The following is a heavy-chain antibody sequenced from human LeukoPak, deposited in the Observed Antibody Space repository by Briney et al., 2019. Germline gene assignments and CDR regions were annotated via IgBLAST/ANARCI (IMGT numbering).Heavy chain of an antibody. CDR2: IIPIFGTA. J-gene: IGHJ3*02. CDR3: ARDLLPHYYDRTHNAFDI. Sequence: SVKVSCKASGGTFSSYAISWVRQAPGQGLEWMGGIIPIFGTANYAQKFQGRVTITADKSTSTAYMELSSLRSEDTAVYYCARDLLPHYYDRTHNAFDIWGQGTMVTVSS. V-gene: IGHV1-69*06. CDR1: GGTFSSYA. D-gene: IGHD3-22*01.